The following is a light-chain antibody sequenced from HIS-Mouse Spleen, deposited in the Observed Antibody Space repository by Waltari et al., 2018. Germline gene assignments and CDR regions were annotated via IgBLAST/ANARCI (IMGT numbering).Light chain of an antibody. CDR3: SSYAGSNNVV. Sequence: QSALTQPPSASGSPGQSVTISCPGTSSDVGGYNYVYWYQQHPGKAPKLMIYEVSKRPSGVPDRFSGSKSGNTASLTVSGLQAEDEADYYCSSYAGSNNVVFGGGTKLTVL. CDR2: EVS. CDR1: SSDVGGYNY. V-gene: IGLV2-8*01. J-gene: IGLJ2*01.